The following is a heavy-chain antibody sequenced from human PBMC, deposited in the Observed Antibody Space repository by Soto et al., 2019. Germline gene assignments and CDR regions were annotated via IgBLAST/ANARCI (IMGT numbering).Heavy chain of an antibody. Sequence: GWSLRLSCASSVFTFNNYGMHWVRQAPGKGLEWVAVIWSDGSTTYYADSVKGRFTVSRDNSKNTLYLQMNSLRAEDTALYYCARNLRSGSYRPPDYWGQGTLVTVSS. D-gene: IGHD1-26*01. CDR2: IWSDGSTT. V-gene: IGHV3-33*01. J-gene: IGHJ4*02. CDR3: ARNLRSGSYRPPDY. CDR1: VFTFNNYG.